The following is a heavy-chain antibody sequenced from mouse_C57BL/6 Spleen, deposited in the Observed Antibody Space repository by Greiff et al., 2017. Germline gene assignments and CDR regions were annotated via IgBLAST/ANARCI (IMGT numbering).Heavy chain of an antibody. CDR1: GYTFTDYY. CDR3: ARESYYLDY. Sequence: VQLQQSGAELVRPGASVKLSCKASGYTFTDYYINWVKQRPGQGLEWIARIYPGSGNTYYNEKFKGKATLTAEKSSSTAYMQLSSLTSEDSAVYFCARESYYLDYWGQGTTLTVSS. CDR2: IYPGSGNT. V-gene: IGHV1-76*01. J-gene: IGHJ2*01.